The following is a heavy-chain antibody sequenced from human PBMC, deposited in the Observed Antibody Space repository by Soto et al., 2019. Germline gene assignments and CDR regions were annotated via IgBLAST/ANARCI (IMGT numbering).Heavy chain of an antibody. J-gene: IGHJ6*02. CDR2: INPNSGGT. D-gene: IGHD2-2*01. V-gene: IGHV1-2*02. CDR3: ARAEPIKASLVPAATYYYYYYGMDV. CDR1: GYTFTGYY. Sequence: ASVKVSCKASGYTFTGYYIHWVRQAPGQGLDWMGWINPNSGGTNYAQKFQGRVTMTRDTSISTAYVELSRLRSDDTAVYYCARAEPIKASLVPAATYYYYYYGMDVWDQGTTATVSS.